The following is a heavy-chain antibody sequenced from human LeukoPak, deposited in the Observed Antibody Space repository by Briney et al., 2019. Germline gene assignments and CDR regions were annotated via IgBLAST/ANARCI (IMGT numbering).Heavy chain of an antibody. V-gene: IGHV1-8*01. CDR3: ARGRSSGPQFDP. D-gene: IGHD6-19*01. CDR1: GYTFTSDD. J-gene: IGHJ5*02. Sequence: ASVKVSCKASGYTFTSDDINWVRQATAQGLEWMGWMNPNSGNTGYAQKFQGRVTMTRNTSKSTAYMELSSLRSEATAVYSCARGRSSGPQFDPWGQGTLVTVSS. CDR2: MNPNSGNT.